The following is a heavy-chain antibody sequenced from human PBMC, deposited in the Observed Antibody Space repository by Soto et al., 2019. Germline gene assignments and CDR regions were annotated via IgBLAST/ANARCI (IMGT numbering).Heavy chain of an antibody. CDR2: IYYSGST. CDR1: GGSISSYY. CDR3: ARPGNGLQKGRTRNWFEP. J-gene: IGHJ5*02. V-gene: IGHV4-59*04. D-gene: IGHD1-1*01. Sequence: SETLSLTCTVSGGSISSYYWSWIRQPPGKGLEWIGYIYYSGSTYYNPSLKSRVTISVDTSKNQFSLKLSSVTAADTAVYYCARPGNGLQKGRTRNWFEPWGQGTLVTVSS.